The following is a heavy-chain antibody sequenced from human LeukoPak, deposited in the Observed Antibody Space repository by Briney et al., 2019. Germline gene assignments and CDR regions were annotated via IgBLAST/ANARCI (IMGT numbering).Heavy chain of an antibody. CDR2: INPNSGGT. CDR3: ARGQQLASN. D-gene: IGHD6-13*01. Sequence: ASVKVSCKASGYTFTGYYIYWVRQAPGQGLEWMGWINPNSGGTNYAQKFQGRVIMTREMSISTAYMELSRLRSDDTAVYYCARGQQLASNWGQGTLVTVSS. V-gene: IGHV1-2*02. CDR1: GYTFTGYY. J-gene: IGHJ4*02.